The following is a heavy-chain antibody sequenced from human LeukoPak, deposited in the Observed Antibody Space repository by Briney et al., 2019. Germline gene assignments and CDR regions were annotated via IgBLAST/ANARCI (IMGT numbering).Heavy chain of an antibody. CDR3: ARADYYWLHYFDY. D-gene: IGHD5-18*01. V-gene: IGHV3-48*01. CDR2: ISSSSTI. CDR1: GFTFSSYS. Sequence: GGSLRLSCAASGFTFSSYSMNWVRQAPGKGLEWVSYISSSSTIYYADSVKGRFTISRDNAKNSLYLQMNSLRAEDTAAYYCARADYYWLHYFDYWGQGTLVTVSS. J-gene: IGHJ4*02.